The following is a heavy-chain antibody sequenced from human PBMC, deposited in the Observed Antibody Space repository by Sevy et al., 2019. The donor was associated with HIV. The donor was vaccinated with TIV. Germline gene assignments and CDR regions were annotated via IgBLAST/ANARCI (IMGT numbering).Heavy chain of an antibody. J-gene: IGHJ4*02. CDR1: GFTFGDYA. D-gene: IGHD6-19*01. CDR2: IRSKAYGGTT. CDR3: TRGWLAPH. V-gene: IGHV3-49*04. Sequence: GGSLRLSCTASGFTFGDYAMSWVRQAPGKGPEWVGFIRSKAYGGTTEYAASVKGRFTISRDDSKSIAYLQMNSLKTEDTAVYYCTRGWLAPHWGQGTLVTVSS.